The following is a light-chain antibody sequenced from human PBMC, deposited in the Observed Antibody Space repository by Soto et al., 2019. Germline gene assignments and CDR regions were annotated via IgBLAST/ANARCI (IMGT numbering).Light chain of an antibody. Sequence: EIVLTQSPGTLSLSPGERETLSCRASQSVSSSYLAWYQQKPGQAPRLLIYGASSRATGIPDRFSGSGSGTDFTLTISRLEPEDFAVYYCQQYGSLLTFGGGTKVDIK. V-gene: IGKV3-20*01. CDR2: GAS. J-gene: IGKJ4*01. CDR3: QQYGSLLT. CDR1: QSVSSSY.